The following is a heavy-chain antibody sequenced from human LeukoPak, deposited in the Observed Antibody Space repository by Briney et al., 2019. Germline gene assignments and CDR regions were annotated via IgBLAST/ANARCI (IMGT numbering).Heavy chain of an antibody. CDR3: ARDVGQDIVVVPAARGWFDP. J-gene: IGHJ5*02. CDR1: GGTFSSYA. Sequence: SVKVSCKASGGTFSSYAISWVRQAPGQGLEWMGRIIPILGIANYAQKFQGRVTITADKSTSTAYMELSSLRSEDTAVYYCARDVGQDIVVVPAARGWFDPWGQGTLVTVSS. D-gene: IGHD2-2*01. CDR2: IIPILGIA. V-gene: IGHV1-69*04.